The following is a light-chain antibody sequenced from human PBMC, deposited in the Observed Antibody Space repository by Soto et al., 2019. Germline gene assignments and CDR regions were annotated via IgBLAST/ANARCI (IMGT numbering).Light chain of an antibody. CDR1: QNIDNY. Sequence: DIQMTQSPSSLSASLGDRVTITCRASQNIDNYLNWYQLKPGKAPKLLIYATSTLQSGVPSRFSGSGSGTEFTLTISSLQAEDFATYFCQESYTSPAVSFGRGTKVDI. V-gene: IGKV1-39*01. J-gene: IGKJ4*01. CDR3: QESYTSPAVS. CDR2: ATS.